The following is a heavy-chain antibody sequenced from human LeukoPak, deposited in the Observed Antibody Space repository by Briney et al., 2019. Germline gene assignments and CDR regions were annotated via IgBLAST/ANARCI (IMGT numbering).Heavy chain of an antibody. Sequence: PGRSLRLSCAASGFTFSRHGMHWVRQAPGEGLEWVAVIGDTGRAKYYADSVEGRFTASRDNFKNTLYLEMNSLRYDDTALYYCAREAAWGNWYFDHWGRGTLVTVSS. CDR1: GFTFSRHG. CDR2: IGDTGRAK. CDR3: AREAAWGNWYFDH. V-gene: IGHV3-30*03. D-gene: IGHD3-16*01. J-gene: IGHJ2*01.